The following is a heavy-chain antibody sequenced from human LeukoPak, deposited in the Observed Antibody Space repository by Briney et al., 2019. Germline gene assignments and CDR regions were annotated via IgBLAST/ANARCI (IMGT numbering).Heavy chain of an antibody. CDR3: ARDIASRGVILDYFDY. CDR2: ISSSSNTK. CDR1: GFTFSSYS. Sequence: PGGSLRLSCAASGFTFSSYSMNWVRQAPGEGLEWVSYISSSSNTKYYADSVTGRLTISKDNAKNSLYMQMNSRRAEERAVYYCARDIASRGVILDYFDYWGQGTLVTVSS. J-gene: IGHJ4*02. D-gene: IGHD3-10*01. V-gene: IGHV3-48*01.